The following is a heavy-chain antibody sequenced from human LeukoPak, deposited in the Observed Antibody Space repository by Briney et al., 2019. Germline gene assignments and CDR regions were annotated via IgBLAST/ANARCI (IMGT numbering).Heavy chain of an antibody. CDR1: GGSFSGYY. J-gene: IGHJ6*04. V-gene: IGHV4-34*01. CDR2: INHSGST. D-gene: IGHD5-12*01. CDR3: ARRSGYATWDV. Sequence: PSETLSLTCAVYGGSFSGYYWSWIRQPPGKGLEWIGEINHSGSTNYNPSLKSRVTISVDTSKNQFSLKLSSVTAADTAVYYCARRSGYATWDVWGKGTTVTISS.